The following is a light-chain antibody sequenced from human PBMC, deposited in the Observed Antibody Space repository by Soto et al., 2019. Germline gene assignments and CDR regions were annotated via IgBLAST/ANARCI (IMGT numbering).Light chain of an antibody. J-gene: IGKJ2*01. V-gene: IGKV3-15*01. CDR3: QHYDSYSAT. CDR2: GAS. CDR1: QSVSSN. Sequence: EIVMTQSPATLSVSPGERATLSCRASQSVSSNLAWYQQKPGQAPRLLIYGASTRATGIPGRFSGSGSGTEFTLTISSLQSEDFASYYCQHYDSYSATFGQGTKLEIK.